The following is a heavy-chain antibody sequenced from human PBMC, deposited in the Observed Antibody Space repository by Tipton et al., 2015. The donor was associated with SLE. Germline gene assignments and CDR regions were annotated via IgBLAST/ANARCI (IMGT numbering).Heavy chain of an antibody. V-gene: IGHV4-39*07. Sequence: TLSLTCTVSGGSISSSSYYWGWIRQPPGKGLEWIGSIYYSGSTYYNPSLKSRVTISVDTSKNQFSLKLSSVTAADAAVYYCARDLGDSSGYSMWFDPWGQGTLVTVSS. J-gene: IGHJ5*02. CDR3: ARDLGDSSGYSMWFDP. CDR2: IYYSGST. D-gene: IGHD3-22*01. CDR1: GGSISSSSYY.